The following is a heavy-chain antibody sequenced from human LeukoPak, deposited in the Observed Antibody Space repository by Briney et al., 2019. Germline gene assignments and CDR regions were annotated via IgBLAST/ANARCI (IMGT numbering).Heavy chain of an antibody. V-gene: IGHV3-7*01. Sequence: PGGSLRLSCAASGFAFSSYWMSWVRQAPGKGLEWVANIKQDGSEKYYVDSVKGRFTISRDNAKNSLYLQMNSLRAEDTAVYYCARAKGYSLFDYWGQGTLVTVSS. D-gene: IGHD5-24*01. J-gene: IGHJ4*02. CDR3: ARAKGYSLFDY. CDR2: IKQDGSEK. CDR1: GFAFSSYW.